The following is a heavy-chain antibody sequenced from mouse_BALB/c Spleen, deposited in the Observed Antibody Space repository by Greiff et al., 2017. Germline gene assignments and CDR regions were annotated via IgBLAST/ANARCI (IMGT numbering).Heavy chain of an antibody. D-gene: IGHD2-10*01. CDR3: ASGETGPSYGNYEAMDY. V-gene: IGHV1S81*02. J-gene: IGHJ4*01. CDR1: GYTFTSYW. CDR2: INPSNGRT. Sequence: VQLQQPGAELVKPGASVKLSCKASGYTFTSYWMHWVKQRPGQGLEWIGEINPSNGRTNYNEKFKSKATLTVDKSSSTAYMQLSSLTSEDSAVYYCASGETGPSYGNYEAMDYWGQGTSVTVSS.